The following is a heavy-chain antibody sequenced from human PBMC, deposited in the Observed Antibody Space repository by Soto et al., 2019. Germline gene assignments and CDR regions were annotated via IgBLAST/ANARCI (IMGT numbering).Heavy chain of an antibody. J-gene: IGHJ4*02. D-gene: IGHD3-16*01. V-gene: IGHV1-2*02. CDR3: VRVAFNNHYDFDY. Sequence: QVQLVQSGAEVKKPGASVKVSCKASGYTFNAYYIHWVRQAPGQGLEWMGWINPHSDVTSYAQSFQDRVTMTRDMPITTAYMELTRLRSDDTAVYYCVRVAFNNHYDFDYWGQGTLITVSS. CDR1: GYTFNAYY. CDR2: INPHSDVT.